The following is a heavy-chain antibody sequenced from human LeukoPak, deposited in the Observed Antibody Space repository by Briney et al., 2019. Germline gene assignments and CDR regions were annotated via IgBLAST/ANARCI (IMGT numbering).Heavy chain of an antibody. CDR3: ARGEGQWLGNDAFDI. Sequence: PGGSLRLSCAASGFTFSSYAMSWVRQAPGKGLEWVSAISGSSGSTYYADSVKGRFTISRDNSKNTLYLQMNSLRAEDTAVYYCARGEGQWLGNDAFDIWGQGTMVTVSS. CDR1: GFTFSSYA. D-gene: IGHD6-19*01. J-gene: IGHJ3*02. CDR2: ISGSSGST. V-gene: IGHV3-23*01.